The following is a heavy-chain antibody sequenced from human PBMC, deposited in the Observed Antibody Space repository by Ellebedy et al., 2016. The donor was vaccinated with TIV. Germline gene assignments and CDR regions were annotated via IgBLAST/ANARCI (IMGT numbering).Heavy chain of an antibody. D-gene: IGHD1-20*01. Sequence: GGSLRLSCAASGFTVSYTYMSWVRQAPGKGLEWVSVIHTGGDTYYADSVKGRFTISRDSSKNTLFLQMNSLRAEYTAMYYCARRITGTYGDDAFDIWGQGTMVTVSS. CDR3: ARRITGTYGDDAFDI. J-gene: IGHJ3*02. V-gene: IGHV3-53*01. CDR2: IHTGGDT. CDR1: GFTVSYTY.